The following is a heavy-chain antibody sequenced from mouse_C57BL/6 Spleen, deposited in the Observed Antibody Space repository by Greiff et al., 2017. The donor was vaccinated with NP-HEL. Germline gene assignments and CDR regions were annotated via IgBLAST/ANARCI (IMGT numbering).Heavy chain of an antibody. Sequence: VQLQQSGPELVKPGASVKMSCKASGYTFTDYNMHWVKQSHGKSLEWIGYINPNNGGTSYNQKFKGKATLTVNKSSSTAYMELRSLTSEDSAVYYCAREGAVRDYFDYWGQGTTLTVSS. J-gene: IGHJ2*01. CDR1: GYTFTDYN. CDR3: AREGAVRDYFDY. CDR2: INPNNGGT. D-gene: IGHD1-1*01. V-gene: IGHV1-22*01.